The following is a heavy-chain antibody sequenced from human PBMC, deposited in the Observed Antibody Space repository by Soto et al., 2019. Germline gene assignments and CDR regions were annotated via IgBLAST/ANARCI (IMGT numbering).Heavy chain of an antibody. CDR3: ARGGKGLLQPNWFDP. CDR1: GFTFSSYA. CDR2: ISYDGSNK. Sequence: GGSLRLSCAASGFTFSSYAMHWVRQAPGTGLEWVAVISYDGSNKYYADSVMGRLSISRDNSKNTLYLQKNSLRAEDTAVYYCARGGKGLLQPNWFDPWGQGNLVTVSS. D-gene: IGHD3-22*01. V-gene: IGHV3-30-3*01. J-gene: IGHJ5*02.